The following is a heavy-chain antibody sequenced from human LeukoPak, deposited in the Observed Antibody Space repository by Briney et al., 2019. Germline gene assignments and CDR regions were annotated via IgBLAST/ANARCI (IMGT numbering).Heavy chain of an antibody. J-gene: IGHJ4*02. D-gene: IGHD3-9*01. CDR3: AKSLLRYFDWLQDFDY. CDR2: ISGSGGST. Sequence: QPGGSLRLSCAAFGFTFSSYAMSWLRQAPGKGLEWVSAISGSGGSTYYADSVKGRFTVSRDNSKNTLYLQMNSVRAEDTAVYYCAKSLLRYFDWLQDFDYWGPRTLVTVSS. V-gene: IGHV3-23*01. CDR1: GFTFSSYA.